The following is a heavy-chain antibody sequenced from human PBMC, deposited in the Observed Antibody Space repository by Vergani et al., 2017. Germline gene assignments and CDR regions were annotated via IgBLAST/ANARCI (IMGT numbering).Heavy chain of an antibody. CDR3: ANDMGGGIAAANFDY. D-gene: IGHD6-13*01. Sequence: QVQLQESGPGLVKPSQTLSLTCSVPGGSICSGSYYWSWIRQPAGKGREWIGRVYRSGTSNDNPSLKSRVTVSVDTPKNQFSLKLSSVTAADTAVYYCANDMGGGIAAANFDYWGQGTLVTVSS. CDR2: VYRSGTS. V-gene: IGHV4-61*02. J-gene: IGHJ4*02. CDR1: GGSICSGSYY.